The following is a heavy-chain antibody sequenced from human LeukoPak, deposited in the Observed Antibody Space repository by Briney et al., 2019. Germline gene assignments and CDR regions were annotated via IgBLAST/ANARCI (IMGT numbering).Heavy chain of an antibody. CDR2: ISYDGSNK. J-gene: IGHJ4*02. V-gene: IGHV3-30*03. D-gene: IGHD1-20*01. Sequence: PGGSLRLSCAASGFTFRNYWMGWVRQAPGKGLEWVAVISYDGSNKYYADSVKGRFTISRDNSKNTLYLQMNSLRAEDTAVYYCARVISGTLDYWGQGTLVTVSS. CDR1: GFTFRNYW. CDR3: ARVISGTLDY.